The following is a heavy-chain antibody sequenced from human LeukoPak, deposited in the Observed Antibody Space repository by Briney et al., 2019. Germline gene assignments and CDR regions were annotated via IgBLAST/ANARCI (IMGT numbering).Heavy chain of an antibody. Sequence: PGGTLRLSCAASGFTFSNYGMSWVRQAPGKGLEWVSAISGSGGSTYYADSVKGRFTISRDNSKNTLYLQMNSLRAEDTAVYYCAKSRPFTMIVVDWGQGTLVTVSS. CDR1: GFTFSNYG. D-gene: IGHD3-22*01. CDR2: ISGSGGST. V-gene: IGHV3-23*01. J-gene: IGHJ4*02. CDR3: AKSRPFTMIVVD.